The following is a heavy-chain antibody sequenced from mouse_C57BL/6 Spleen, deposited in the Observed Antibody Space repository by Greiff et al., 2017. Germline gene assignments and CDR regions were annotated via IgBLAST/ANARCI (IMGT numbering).Heavy chain of an antibody. J-gene: IGHJ4*01. D-gene: IGHD3-2*02. CDR3: ARETAQASYAMDY. Sequence: VQLQQSGPELVKPGASVKMSCKASGYTFTDYNMHWVKQSHGKSLEWIGYINPNNGGTSYNQKFKGKATLTVNKSSSTAYMELRSLTSEDSAVYYCARETAQASYAMDYWGQGTSVTVSS. CDR2: INPNNGGT. CDR1: GYTFTDYN. V-gene: IGHV1-22*01.